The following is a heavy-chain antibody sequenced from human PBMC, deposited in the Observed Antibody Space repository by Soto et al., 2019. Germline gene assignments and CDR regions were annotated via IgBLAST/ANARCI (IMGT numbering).Heavy chain of an antibody. Sequence: ASVKVSCKASGGTFSSYTISWVRQAPGQGLEWMGRIIPILGIANYAQKFQGRVTITADKSTSTAYMELSSLRSEDTAVYYCARVFDCSSTSCYHGARGFWFDPWGQGTLVTASS. CDR2: IIPILGIA. V-gene: IGHV1-69*02. CDR3: ARVFDCSSTSCYHGARGFWFDP. J-gene: IGHJ5*02. D-gene: IGHD2-2*01. CDR1: GGTFSSYT.